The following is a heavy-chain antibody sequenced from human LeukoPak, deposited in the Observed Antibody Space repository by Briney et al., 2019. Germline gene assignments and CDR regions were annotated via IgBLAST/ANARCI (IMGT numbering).Heavy chain of an antibody. Sequence: SETLSLTCTVSGDSIGSFYWNWFRQPPGKGLEWIGYIRYSGSANYNSSLESRVSMSVDTSKNQFSLKLSSVTAADTAVYYCARGYCSGGSCYLDYWGQGTLVTVSS. CDR2: IRYSGSA. D-gene: IGHD2-15*01. J-gene: IGHJ4*02. V-gene: IGHV4-59*12. CDR3: ARGYCSGGSCYLDY. CDR1: GDSIGSFY.